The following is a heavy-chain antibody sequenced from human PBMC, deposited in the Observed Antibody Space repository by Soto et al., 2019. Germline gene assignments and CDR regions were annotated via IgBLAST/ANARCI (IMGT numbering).Heavy chain of an antibody. D-gene: IGHD3-9*01. Sequence: PSGTLSLTCTVSGGSISSGGYYWSWIRQHPGKGLDWIGYIYYSGSTYYNPSLKSRVTISVDTSKNQFSLKLSSVTAADTAVYYCARSNLGYYDILTGYPWAFDIWGQGTMVTVSS. V-gene: IGHV4-31*03. CDR2: IYYSGST. J-gene: IGHJ3*02. CDR3: ARSNLGYYDILTGYPWAFDI. CDR1: GGSISSGGYY.